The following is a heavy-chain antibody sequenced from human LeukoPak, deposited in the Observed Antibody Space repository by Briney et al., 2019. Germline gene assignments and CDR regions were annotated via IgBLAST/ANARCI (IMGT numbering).Heavy chain of an antibody. D-gene: IGHD1-26*01. J-gene: IGHJ5*02. V-gene: IGHV3-64D*06. CDR1: GFTFSSYA. Sequence: GGSLRLSCSASGFTFSSYAVHWVRQAPGKGLEYVSAISSSGSNTYYAASVKGRFTISRDNSKNTLYLQMSSLRPEDTAVYYCVKPASSGSYYSGSWFDPWGQGTLVTVSS. CDR3: VKPASSGSYYSGSWFDP. CDR2: ISSSGSNT.